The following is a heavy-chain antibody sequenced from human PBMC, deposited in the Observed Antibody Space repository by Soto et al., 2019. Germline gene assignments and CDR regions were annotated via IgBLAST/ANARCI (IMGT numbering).Heavy chain of an antibody. V-gene: IGHV4-34*01. CDR3: ARGKLRYFDWLPSQVSDV. D-gene: IGHD3-9*01. J-gene: IGHJ6*02. Sequence: SETLSLTCAVYGGSFSGYYWSWIRQPPGKGLEWIGEINHSGSTNYNPSLKSRVTISVDTSKNQFSLKLSSVTAADTAVYYFARGKLRYFDWLPSQVSDVWGQGTTVTVSS. CDR1: GGSFSGYY. CDR2: INHSGST.